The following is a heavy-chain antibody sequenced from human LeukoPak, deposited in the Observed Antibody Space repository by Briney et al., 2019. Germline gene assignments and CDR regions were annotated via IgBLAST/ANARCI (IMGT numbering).Heavy chain of an antibody. Sequence: GGSLRLSCAASGFTVSSNYMSWVRQAPGKGLEWVSAISGSGGSTYYADSVKGRFTISRDNSKNTLYLQMNSLRAEDTAIYYCARHLYHCGGGNCYYYFDYWGQGTLVTVSS. D-gene: IGHD2-21*02. V-gene: IGHV3-23*01. J-gene: IGHJ4*02. CDR1: GFTVSSNY. CDR2: ISGSGGST. CDR3: ARHLYHCGGGNCYYYFDY.